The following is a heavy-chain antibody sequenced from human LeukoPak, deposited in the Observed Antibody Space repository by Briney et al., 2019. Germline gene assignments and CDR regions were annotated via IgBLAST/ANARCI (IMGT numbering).Heavy chain of an antibody. Sequence: ASVKVSCKASGYTFTSYDINWVRQATGQGLEWMGWMNPNSGNTGYAQKFQGRVTITRNTSISTAYMGLSSLRSEDTAVYYCARGYVFGGYGLSYYFDYWGQGTLVTVSS. D-gene: IGHD2-15*01. CDR1: GYTFTSYD. CDR3: ARGYVFGGYGLSYYFDY. V-gene: IGHV1-8*03. CDR2: MNPNSGNT. J-gene: IGHJ4*02.